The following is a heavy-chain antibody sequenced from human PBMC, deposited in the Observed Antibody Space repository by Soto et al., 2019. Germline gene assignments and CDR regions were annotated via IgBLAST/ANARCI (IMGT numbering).Heavy chain of an antibody. V-gene: IGHV3-7*01. CDR2: IKQDGSEK. J-gene: IGHJ6*03. CDR1: GFTFSSYW. CDR3: AGGGGGVTMVRGETAYYMDV. Sequence: GGSLRLSCAASGFTFSSYWMSWVRQAPGKGLEWVANIKQDGSEKYYVDSVKGRFTISRDNAKNSLYLQMNSLRAEDTAVYYCAGGGGGVTMVRGETAYYMDVWGKGTTVTVSS. D-gene: IGHD3-10*01.